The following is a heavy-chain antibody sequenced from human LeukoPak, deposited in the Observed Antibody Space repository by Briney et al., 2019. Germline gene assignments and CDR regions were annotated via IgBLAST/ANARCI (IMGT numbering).Heavy chain of an antibody. D-gene: IGHD4-11*01. CDR2: ISSSSSYI. V-gene: IGHV3-21*01. Sequence: GGSLRLSCAASGFAFSSYSMNWVRQAPGKGLEWVSSISSSSSYIYYADSVKGRFTISRDNAKNSLYLQMNSLRAEDTAVYYCARDPPSPVNSDVHFDYWGQGTPVTVSS. J-gene: IGHJ4*02. CDR1: GFAFSSYS. CDR3: ARDPPSPVNSDVHFDY.